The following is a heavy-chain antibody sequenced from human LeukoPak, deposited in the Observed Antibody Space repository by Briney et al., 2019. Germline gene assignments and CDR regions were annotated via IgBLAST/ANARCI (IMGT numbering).Heavy chain of an antibody. CDR2: IYYSGST. CDR1: GGSISSGDYY. CDR3: ARGRDGVFLNAFDI. J-gene: IGHJ3*02. V-gene: IGHV4-30-4*01. D-gene: IGHD3-3*01. Sequence: SQTLSLTCTVSGGSISSGDYYWSWIRQPPGKGLEWIGYIYYSGSTYYNPSLKSRVTISVDTSKNQFSLKLSSVTAADTAVYYCARGRDGVFLNAFDIWGQGTMVTVSS.